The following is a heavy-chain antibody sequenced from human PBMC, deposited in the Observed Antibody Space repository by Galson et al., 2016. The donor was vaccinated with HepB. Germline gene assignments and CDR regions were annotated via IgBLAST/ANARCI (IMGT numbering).Heavy chain of an antibody. Sequence: SVKVSCKASGYTFNNYNIHWLRQAPGQSLEWLGWINFGSGDTTYSQKFQGRLTITRDTSATTAYMDLSSLGSEDTAVYFCAKGAGGYYDHWGQGTLVTVSS. CDR1: GYTFNNYN. V-gene: IGHV1-3*01. J-gene: IGHJ4*02. CDR3: AKGAGGYYDH. D-gene: IGHD4/OR15-4a*01. CDR2: INFGSGDT.